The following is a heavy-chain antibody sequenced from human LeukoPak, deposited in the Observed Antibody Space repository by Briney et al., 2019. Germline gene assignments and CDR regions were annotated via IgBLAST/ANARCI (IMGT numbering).Heavy chain of an antibody. CDR2: VHFNGHT. V-gene: IGHV4-39*01. CDR1: GGSVISGHYC. CDR3: AKLPTGFPNWFDP. D-gene: IGHD3-10*01. J-gene: IGHJ5*02. Sequence: KASETLSLTCTVSGGSVISGHYCWGWVRQPPGKGLEWIASVHFNGHTYSNPSLSSRVTMSIDTSKNQFSLKLTSLTAADTAVYYCAKLPTGFPNWFDPWGQGTLVTVSS.